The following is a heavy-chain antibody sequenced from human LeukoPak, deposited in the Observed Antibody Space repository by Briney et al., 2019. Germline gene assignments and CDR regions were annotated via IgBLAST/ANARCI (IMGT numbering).Heavy chain of an antibody. V-gene: IGHV3-9*01. J-gene: IGHJ4*02. CDR3: AKDTDGAAAGTTWGH. CDR2: LNWDSRSM. D-gene: IGHD6-13*01. Sequence: PGESLRLSCAASGFTFSYYAMHWVRQSPGTGLEWVAGLNWDSRSMAYADSVRGRFTISRDNAKNSLYLQMNSLRAEDTALYYCAKDTDGAAAGTTWGHWGQGTLVTVSS. CDR1: GFTFSYYA.